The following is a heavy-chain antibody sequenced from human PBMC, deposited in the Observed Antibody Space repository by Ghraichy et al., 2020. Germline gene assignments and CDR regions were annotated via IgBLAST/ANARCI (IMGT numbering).Heavy chain of an antibody. Sequence: SVKVSCKASGGTFSSYAISWVRQAPGQGLEWMGGIIPIFGTANYAQKFQGRVTITADESTSTAYMELSSLRSEDTAVYYCARDPIVGAYFDYWGQGTLVTVSS. CDR2: IIPIFGTA. CDR3: ARDPIVGAYFDY. CDR1: GGTFSSYA. V-gene: IGHV1-69*13. D-gene: IGHD1-26*01. J-gene: IGHJ4*02.